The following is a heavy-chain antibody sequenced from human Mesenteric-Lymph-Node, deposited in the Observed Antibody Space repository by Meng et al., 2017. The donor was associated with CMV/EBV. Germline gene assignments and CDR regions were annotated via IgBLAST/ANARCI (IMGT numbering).Heavy chain of an antibody. V-gene: IGHV3-7*01. CDR1: GFTFSNYY. Sequence: GESLKISCAASGFTFSNYYMSWVRQAPGKGLEWVASIKEDGSDKYYVDSVKGRLIISRDNAKNSLYLQMNSLRAEDTAVYYCARVPTRNNWNFLDYYYGMDVWGQGTTVTVSS. J-gene: IGHJ6*02. CDR3: ARVPTRNNWNFLDYYYGMDV. CDR2: IKEDGSDK. D-gene: IGHD1-7*01.